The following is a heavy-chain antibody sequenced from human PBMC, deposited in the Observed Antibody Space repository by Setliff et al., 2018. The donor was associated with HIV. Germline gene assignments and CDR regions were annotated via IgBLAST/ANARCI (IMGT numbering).Heavy chain of an antibody. CDR2: MYSRGTT. V-gene: IGHV4-39*01. CDR1: GGSIISSSYY. Sequence: TLSLTCTVSGGSIISSSYYWGWIRQPPGKGLEWIGTMYSRGTTYNNPSLKSRVTFSADTSKNQFSLNLNSVTATDTAVYYCVRQGLTMNRGVPAPIRYYFDYWDQGILGTVSS. CDR3: VRQGLTMNRGVPAPIRYYFDY. J-gene: IGHJ4*02. D-gene: IGHD3-10*01.